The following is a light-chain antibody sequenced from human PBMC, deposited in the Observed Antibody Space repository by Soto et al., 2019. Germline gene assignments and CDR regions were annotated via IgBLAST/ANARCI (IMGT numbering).Light chain of an antibody. Sequence: IQLTQSPSSLSASVGDRVTITCRASQGISSYLAWYQQKPGQAPKLLIYAASTLQGGVPSRFSGSGSGTDFTLAISSLQTKDFATYYCQQVNSYPYTFGQGTNLEIK. CDR3: QQVNSYPYT. J-gene: IGKJ2*01. CDR1: QGISSY. V-gene: IGKV1-9*01. CDR2: AAS.